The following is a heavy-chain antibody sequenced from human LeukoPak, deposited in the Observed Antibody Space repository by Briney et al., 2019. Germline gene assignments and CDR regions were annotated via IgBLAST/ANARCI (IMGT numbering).Heavy chain of an antibody. V-gene: IGHV3-30*04. Sequence: GGSLRLSCAASGFTFSSYAMHWVRQAPGKGLEWVAVISYDGSNKYYADSVKGRFTIPRDNSKNTLYLQMNSLRAEDTAVYYCARDERLNDFWSGYYLKYNWFDPWGQGTLVTVSS. D-gene: IGHD3-3*01. CDR3: ARDERLNDFWSGYYLKYNWFDP. CDR1: GFTFSSYA. J-gene: IGHJ5*02. CDR2: ISYDGSNK.